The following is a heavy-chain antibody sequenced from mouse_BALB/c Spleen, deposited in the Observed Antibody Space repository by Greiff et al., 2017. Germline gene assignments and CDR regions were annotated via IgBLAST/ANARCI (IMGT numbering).Heavy chain of an antibody. D-gene: IGHD1-1*01. CDR3: ARNRGDYYGYAMDY. CDR1: GFSLTSYG. CDR2: IWSGGST. V-gene: IGHV2-2*02. J-gene: IGHJ4*01. Sequence: VHLVESGPGLVQPSQSLSITCTVSGFSLTSYGVHWVRQSPGKGLEWLGVIWSGGSTDYNAAFISRLSISKDNSKSQVFFKMNSLQANDTAIYYCARNRGDYYGYAMDYWGQGTSVTVSS.